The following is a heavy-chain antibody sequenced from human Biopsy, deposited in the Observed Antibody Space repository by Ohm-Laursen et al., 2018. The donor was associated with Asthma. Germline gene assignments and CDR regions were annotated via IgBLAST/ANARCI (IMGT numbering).Heavy chain of an antibody. V-gene: IGHV3-9*01. Sequence: WIRQPPGKGLEWVSGISWNSATIGYADSVEGRFTISRDNAKNSVFLHMDSLRPEDTAFYYCAKVRSDWVITESFDYWGQGTLVTVSS. D-gene: IGHD3-22*01. CDR2: ISWNSATI. CDR3: AKVRSDWVITESFDY. J-gene: IGHJ4*02.